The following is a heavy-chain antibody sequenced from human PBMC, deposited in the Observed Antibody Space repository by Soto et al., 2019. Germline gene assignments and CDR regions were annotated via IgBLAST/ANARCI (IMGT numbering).Heavy chain of an antibody. CDR2: ISSSSSYI. Sequence: GGSLRLSCAASGFTFSSYSMNWVRQAPGKGLEWGSSISSSSSYIYYADSVKGRFTISRDNAKNSLYLQMNSLRAEDTAVYYCARVRDGYNYGNWFDPWGQGTLVTVSS. D-gene: IGHD5-12*01. CDR3: ARVRDGYNYGNWFDP. J-gene: IGHJ5*02. V-gene: IGHV3-21*01. CDR1: GFTFSSYS.